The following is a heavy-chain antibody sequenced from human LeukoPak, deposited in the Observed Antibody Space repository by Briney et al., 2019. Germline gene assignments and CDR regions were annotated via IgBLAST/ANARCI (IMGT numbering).Heavy chain of an antibody. V-gene: IGHV3-21*01. CDR1: GFTFNIYT. CDR3: ARDCSSSAFDI. Sequence: GGSLRLSCAASGFTFNIYTMTWVRQARGTGLEWVSSIGSSSRYIYYADTVKGRFTISRDNDNNSVYLQMNSLRAEDTAVYFCARDCSSSAFDIWGHGTMVTVSS. D-gene: IGHD2-15*01. J-gene: IGHJ3*02. CDR2: IGSSSRYI.